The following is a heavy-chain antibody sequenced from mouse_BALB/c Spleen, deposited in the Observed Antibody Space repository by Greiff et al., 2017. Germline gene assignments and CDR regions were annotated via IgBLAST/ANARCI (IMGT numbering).Heavy chain of an antibody. CDR2: ISDGGSYT. CDR1: GFTFSDYY. D-gene: IGHD2-14*01. CDR3: AREHYRYNYYAMDY. J-gene: IGHJ4*01. Sequence: EVMLVESGGGLVKPGGSLKLSCAASGFTFSDYYMYWVRQTPEKRLEWVATISDGGSYTYYPDSVKGRFTISRDNAKNNLYLQMSSLKSEDTAMYYCAREHYRYNYYAMDYWGQGTSVTVSS. V-gene: IGHV5-4*02.